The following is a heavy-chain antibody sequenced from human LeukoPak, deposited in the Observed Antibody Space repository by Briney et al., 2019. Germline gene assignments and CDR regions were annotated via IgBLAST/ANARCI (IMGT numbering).Heavy chain of an antibody. Sequence: GSLRLSCAASGFTFSSYGMRWVRQAPGKGLEWVAFIRYDGSNKYYADSVKGRFTISRDNPKNTLYLQMNSLRAEDTAVYYCAKAVISSYTIYYYYYMDVWGKGTTVTVSS. CDR2: IRYDGSNK. J-gene: IGHJ6*03. CDR3: AKAVISSYTIYYYYYMDV. D-gene: IGHD2-2*02. CDR1: GFTFSSYG. V-gene: IGHV3-30*02.